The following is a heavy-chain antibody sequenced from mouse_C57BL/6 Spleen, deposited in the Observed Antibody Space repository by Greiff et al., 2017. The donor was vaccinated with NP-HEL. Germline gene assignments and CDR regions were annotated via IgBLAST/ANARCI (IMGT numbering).Heavy chain of an antibody. J-gene: IGHJ4*01. D-gene: IGHD2-4*01. CDR1: GYTFTSYW. V-gene: IGHV1-50*01. CDR3: ARYHYYYRYYAMDY. CDR2: IDPSDSYT. Sequence: QVQLQQSGAELVKPGASVKLSCKASGYTFTSYWMQWVKQRPGQGLEWIGEIDPSDSYTNYNQKFKGKATLTVDTSSSTAYMQLSSLTSEDSAVYYCARYHYYYRYYAMDYWGQGTSVTVSS.